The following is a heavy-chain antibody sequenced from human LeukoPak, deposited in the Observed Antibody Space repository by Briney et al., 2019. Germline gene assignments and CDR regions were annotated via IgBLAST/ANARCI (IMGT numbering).Heavy chain of an antibody. J-gene: IGHJ4*02. D-gene: IGHD5-18*01. CDR1: GFTFSTYA. CDR2: ISGSGSTT. Sequence: QPGGSQRLSCAASGFTFSTYAMSWVRQAPGKGLEWVSIISGSGSTTYYADSVKGRFTISRDNSKNTLSLQMNSLRAEDTAVYYCAKAWGYSYGMTLGACYFDYWGQGTLVTVSS. CDR3: AKAWGYSYGMTLGACYFDY. V-gene: IGHV3-23*01.